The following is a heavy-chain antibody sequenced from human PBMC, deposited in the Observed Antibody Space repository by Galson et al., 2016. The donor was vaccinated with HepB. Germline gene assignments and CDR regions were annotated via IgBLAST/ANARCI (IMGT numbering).Heavy chain of an antibody. J-gene: IGHJ5*02. CDR3: ARMLSSSNWFDP. CDR1: GFSLSTSGVG. D-gene: IGHD3-16*02. CDR2: IDWDDGK. Sequence: PALVKPTQTLTLTCTFSGFSLSTSGVGMGWIRQPPGKALEWLALIDWDDGKYYSTSLKTRLTISKDTSNNQVVLTMTNMDPVDTATYYCARMLSSSNWFDPWGQGTLVTVSS. V-gene: IGHV2-70*01.